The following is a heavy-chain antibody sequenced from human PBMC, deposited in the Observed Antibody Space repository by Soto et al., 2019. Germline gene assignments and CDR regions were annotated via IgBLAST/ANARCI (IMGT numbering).Heavy chain of an antibody. J-gene: IGHJ3*02. CDR3: AKDITSQAQDAFDI. D-gene: IGHD1-1*01. Sequence: PGGSLRLSCAASGFTFSSYAMSWVRQAPGKGLEWVSGISWNSGSIGYADSVKGRFTISRDNAKNSLYLQMNSLRAEDTALYYCAKDITSQAQDAFDIWGQGTMVTVSS. CDR1: GFTFSSYA. V-gene: IGHV3-9*01. CDR2: ISWNSGSI.